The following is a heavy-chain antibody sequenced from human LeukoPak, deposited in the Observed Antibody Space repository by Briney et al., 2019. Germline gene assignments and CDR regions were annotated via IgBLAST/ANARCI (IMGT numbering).Heavy chain of an antibody. CDR2: IYSGGST. D-gene: IGHD2-15*01. J-gene: IGHJ4*02. CDR1: RFTISSSY. V-gene: IGHV3-53*01. CDR3: ARGCSDGSCYDY. Sequence: GGSLRLSCAASRFTISSSYMNWVRQAPGKGLEWVSVIYSGGSTYYADSVKGRFTISRDNSKNTLYPQMNSLRAEDTAVYYCARGCSDGSCYDYWGQGTLVTVSS.